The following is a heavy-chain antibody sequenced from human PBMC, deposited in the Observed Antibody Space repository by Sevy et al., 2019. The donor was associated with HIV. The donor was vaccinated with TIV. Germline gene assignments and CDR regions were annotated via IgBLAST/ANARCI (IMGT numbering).Heavy chain of an antibody. D-gene: IGHD2-15*01. Sequence: GGSLRLSCAASAFTFSTYAMHWVRQAPGKGLEWVAVVSYDGGNRHYADSVKGRFTISRDNSKNTRYLQMNSLRGEDTAVYYWAKDAGGCSGGNCYWATNYYGMDVWGQGTTVTVSS. CDR1: AFTFSTYA. CDR3: AKDAGGCSGGNCYWATNYYGMDV. J-gene: IGHJ6*02. V-gene: IGHV3-30*18. CDR2: VSYDGGNR.